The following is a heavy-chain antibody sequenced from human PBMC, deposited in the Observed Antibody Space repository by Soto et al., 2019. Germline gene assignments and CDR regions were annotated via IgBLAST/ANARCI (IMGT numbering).Heavy chain of an antibody. Sequence: SVKVSCKASGGTSSSYAISWVRQAPGQGLEWMGGIIPIFGTANYAQKFQGRVTITADESTSTAYMELSSLRSEDTAVYYCARGGIAAAGAFDYWGQGTLVTVSS. J-gene: IGHJ4*02. CDR1: GGTSSSYA. D-gene: IGHD6-13*01. CDR3: ARGGIAAAGAFDY. V-gene: IGHV1-69*13. CDR2: IIPIFGTA.